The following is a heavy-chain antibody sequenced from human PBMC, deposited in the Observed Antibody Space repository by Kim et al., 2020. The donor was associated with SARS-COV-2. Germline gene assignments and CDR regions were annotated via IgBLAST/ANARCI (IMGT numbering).Heavy chain of an antibody. D-gene: IGHD3-22*01. J-gene: IGHJ3*02. V-gene: IGHV4-39*01. CDR1: GGSISSSSYY. CDR3: VRPNYYDSSGYAFDI. Sequence: SETLSLTCTVSGGSISSSSYYWGWIRQPPGKGLEWIGSIYYSGSTYYNPSLKSRVTISVDTSKNQFSLKLSSVTAADTAVYYCVRPNYYDSSGYAFDIWGQGTMVTVSS. CDR2: IYYSGST.